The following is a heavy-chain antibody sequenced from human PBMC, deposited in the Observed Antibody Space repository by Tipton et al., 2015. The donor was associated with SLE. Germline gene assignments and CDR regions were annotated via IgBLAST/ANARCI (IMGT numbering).Heavy chain of an antibody. Sequence: TLSLTCVVYGGSFRGYYWSWIRQTPGKGLEWIGEINHSASTNYNSSLKSRVTLSVDTSKNDFSLRINSVTAADTAVYYCTRVVAVAATHYYAMDVWGQGTTVTVSS. CDR2: INHSAST. V-gene: IGHV4-34*01. J-gene: IGHJ6*02. D-gene: IGHD2-15*01. CDR1: GGSFRGYY. CDR3: TRVVAVAATHYYAMDV.